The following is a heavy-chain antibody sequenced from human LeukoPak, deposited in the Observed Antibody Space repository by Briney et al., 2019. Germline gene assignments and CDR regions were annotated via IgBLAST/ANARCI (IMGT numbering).Heavy chain of an antibody. CDR2: INTNTGNP. V-gene: IGHV7-4-1*01. Sequence: ASVKVSCKASGYTFTSYAMNWVRQAPGQGLEWMGWINTNTGNPTYAQGFTGRFVFSLDTSVSTAYLQIGSLKAEDTAVYYCARGYNYDILTGYYNANWFDPWGQGTLVTVSS. CDR1: GYTFTSYA. J-gene: IGHJ5*02. CDR3: ARGYNYDILTGYYNANWFDP. D-gene: IGHD3-9*01.